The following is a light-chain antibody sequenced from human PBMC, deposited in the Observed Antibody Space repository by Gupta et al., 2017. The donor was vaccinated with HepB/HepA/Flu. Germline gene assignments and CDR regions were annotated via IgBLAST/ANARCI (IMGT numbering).Light chain of an antibody. CDR1: SLRSYY. CDR3: NSRDSSGTHPVV. Sequence: SSELTQDPVASAALGQTVPITCQGDSLRSYYATWYQQKPGQAPVVVVFGKNNRPSGIPDRFSCSNSGNTASLIITGAQAEDEADYYCNSRDSSGTHPVVFGGGTKVKVL. CDR2: GKN. V-gene: IGLV3-19*01. J-gene: IGLJ2*01.